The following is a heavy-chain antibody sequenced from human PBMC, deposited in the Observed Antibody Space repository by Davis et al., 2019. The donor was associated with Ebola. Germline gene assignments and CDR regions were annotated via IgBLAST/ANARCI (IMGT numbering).Heavy chain of an antibody. V-gene: IGHV4-4*02. Sequence: SETLSLTCAVSGGSISSSNRWSWVRQPPGKGLEWIGYIYYSGSTNYNPSLKSRVTISVDTSKNQFSLKLSSVTAADTAVYYCARGSTVTTDYWGQGTLVTVSS. D-gene: IGHD4-17*01. CDR1: GGSISSSNR. CDR2: IYYSGST. J-gene: IGHJ4*02. CDR3: ARGSTVTTDY.